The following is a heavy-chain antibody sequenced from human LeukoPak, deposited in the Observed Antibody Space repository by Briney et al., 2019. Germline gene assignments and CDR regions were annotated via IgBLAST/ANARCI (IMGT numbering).Heavy chain of an antibody. V-gene: IGHV4-38-2*02. CDR1: GYSISSGYY. Sequence: SETLSLTCTVSGYSISSGYYWGWIRQPPGKGLEWIGSIYHSGSTYYNPSLKSRVTISVDTSKNRFSLKLSSVTAADTAVYYCARAELEGSFDYWGQGTLVTVSS. J-gene: IGHJ4*02. CDR2: IYHSGST. CDR3: ARAELEGSFDY. D-gene: IGHD1-1*01.